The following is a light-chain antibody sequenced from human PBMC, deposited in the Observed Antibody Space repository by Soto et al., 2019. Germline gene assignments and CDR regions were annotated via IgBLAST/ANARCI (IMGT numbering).Light chain of an antibody. Sequence: QSALTQPASVSGSPGQSIAISCTGTSSDVGGYSYVSWYQQKPGKAPKLVISAVSKRPSGVSDRFSGSKSGNTASLTISGLQTEVEAAYDCASYTTSSNYVFGTGTKLTGL. J-gene: IGLJ1*01. V-gene: IGLV2-14*01. CDR2: AVS. CDR3: ASYTTSSNYV. CDR1: SSDVGGYSY.